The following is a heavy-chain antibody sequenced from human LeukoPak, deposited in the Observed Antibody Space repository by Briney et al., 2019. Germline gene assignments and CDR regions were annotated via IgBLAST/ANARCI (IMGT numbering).Heavy chain of an antibody. J-gene: IGHJ4*02. Sequence: SETLSLTCTVSGGSISSYYWSWIRQPPGKGLEWIGYIYYSGSTNYNPSLKSRVTISVDTSKNQFSLKLSSVTAADTAVYYCARINIGSYYSIDYWGQGTLVTVSS. V-gene: IGHV4-59*08. CDR1: GGSISSYY. CDR2: IYYSGST. D-gene: IGHD1-26*01. CDR3: ARINIGSYYSIDY.